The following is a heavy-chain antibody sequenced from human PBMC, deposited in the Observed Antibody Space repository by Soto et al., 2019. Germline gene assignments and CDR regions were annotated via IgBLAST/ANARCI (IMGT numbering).Heavy chain of an antibody. J-gene: IGHJ5*02. D-gene: IGHD2-2*01. CDR1: GGSISSGGYS. V-gene: IGHV4-30-2*01. CDR3: ARVPDR. CDR2: IYHSGST. Sequence: SETLPLTCAVSGGSISSGGYSWSWIRQPPGKGLEWIGYIYHSGSTYYNPSLKSRVTISVDRSKNQFSLKLSSVTAADMAVYYCARVPDRWGQGTLVTVSS.